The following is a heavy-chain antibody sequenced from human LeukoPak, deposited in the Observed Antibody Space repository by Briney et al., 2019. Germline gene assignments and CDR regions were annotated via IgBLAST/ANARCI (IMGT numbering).Heavy chain of an antibody. D-gene: IGHD3-3*01. CDR2: INPNSGGT. CDR1: GGTFSSYA. CDR3: ARVWNDFWSGYYT. Sequence: ASVKVSCKASGGTFSSYAISWVRQAPGQGLEWMGWINPNSGGTNYAQKFQGRVTMTRDTSISTAYMELSRLRSDDTAVYYCARVWNDFWSGYYTWGQGTLVTVSS. V-gene: IGHV1-2*02. J-gene: IGHJ4*02.